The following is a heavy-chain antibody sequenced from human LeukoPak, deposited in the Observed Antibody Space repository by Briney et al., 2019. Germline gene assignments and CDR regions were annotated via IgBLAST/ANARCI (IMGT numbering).Heavy chain of an antibody. J-gene: IGHJ1*01. CDR1: GFTFSNYA. CDR2: ISGGGSPT. D-gene: IGHD5-24*01. CDR3: ARDLDDYNALPPFFQH. V-gene: IGHV3-23*01. Sequence: GGSLTLSCAASGFTFSNYAMSWVRQAPGQGLEWVSTISGGGSPTYSADSVKGRFTISRDNSKSTLYLHMNSLRAEDTAVYYCARDLDDYNALPPFFQHWGQGTLVTVSS.